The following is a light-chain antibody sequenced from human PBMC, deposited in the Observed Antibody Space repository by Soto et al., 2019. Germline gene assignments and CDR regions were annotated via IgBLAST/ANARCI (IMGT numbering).Light chain of an antibody. CDR1: QNVHSN. J-gene: IGKJ3*01. V-gene: IGKV3-15*01. CDR3: QHYSNWPPT. Sequence: EVVMTQSPATLSVSPGERATLSCRASQNVHSNLAWYQQKPGQAPSLLISYASTRATGIPARFSGSGSGTEFTLNISRLQSEDFGVYYCQHYSNWPPTFGPGTKVEIK. CDR2: YAS.